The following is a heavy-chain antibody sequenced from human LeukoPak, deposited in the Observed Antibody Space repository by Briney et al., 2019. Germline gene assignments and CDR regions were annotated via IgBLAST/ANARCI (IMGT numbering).Heavy chain of an antibody. CDR1: GFTFSSYA. D-gene: IGHD6-19*01. CDR3: AKAHSSGWTTRYFDC. CDR2: IDYGSGGS. V-gene: IGHV3-23*01. J-gene: IGHJ4*02. Sequence: PEGSLRLSCAASGFTFSSYAMGWVRQAPGKGLEWVSLIDYGSGGSHDADSVKGRFTISRDNSKNTLYLQMNSLRAEDTAIYYCAKAHSSGWTTRYFDCWGQGALVTVSS.